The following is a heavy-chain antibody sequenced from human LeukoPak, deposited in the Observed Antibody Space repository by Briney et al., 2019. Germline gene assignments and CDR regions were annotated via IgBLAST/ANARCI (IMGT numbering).Heavy chain of an antibody. J-gene: IGHJ4*02. CDR3: ARGVVVVPAANHYDY. CDR1: GDTFTGYY. Sequence: ASVKVSCKASGDTFTGYYIHWVRQAPGQGLEWMGWINPNSGGTNYAQKFQGRVTMTRDTSISTAYMELSRLRSDDTAVYYCARGVVVVPAANHYDYWGQGTLVTVSS. D-gene: IGHD2-2*01. CDR2: INPNSGGT. V-gene: IGHV1-2*02.